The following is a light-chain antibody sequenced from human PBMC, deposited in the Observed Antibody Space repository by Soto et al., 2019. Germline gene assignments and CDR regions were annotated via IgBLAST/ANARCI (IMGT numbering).Light chain of an antibody. CDR3: GTWDSSLSSGGV. V-gene: IGLV1-51*01. CDR1: NSNIGNNH. Sequence: QSVLTQPPSVSVAPGQRVTISCSGANSNIGNNHVSWYQQLPGAAPKLLIYDNDYRPSGISDRFSGSKSGTSATLAITGLQTGDEAVYYCGTWDSSLSSGGVFGGGTQLTVL. CDR2: DND. J-gene: IGLJ7*01.